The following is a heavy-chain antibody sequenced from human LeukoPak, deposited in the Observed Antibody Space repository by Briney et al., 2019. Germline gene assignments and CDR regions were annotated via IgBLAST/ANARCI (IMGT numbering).Heavy chain of an antibody. Sequence: GGSLRLSCAASGFIFSSYAMNWVRQAPGKGLEWVSGISGSGGSTFYADSVKGRFTISRDNSKNTAYLQMNSLRAEDTAVCYCAKDMSSDSGSWNGYFDYWGQGTLVTVSS. CDR2: ISGSGGST. J-gene: IGHJ4*02. CDR3: AKDMSSDSGSWNGYFDY. CDR1: GFIFSSYA. D-gene: IGHD1-26*01. V-gene: IGHV3-23*01.